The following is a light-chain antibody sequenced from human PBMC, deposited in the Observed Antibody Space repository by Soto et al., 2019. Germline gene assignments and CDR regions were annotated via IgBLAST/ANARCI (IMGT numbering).Light chain of an antibody. CDR2: DVS. CDR3: SSYTSSSTRLV. J-gene: IGLJ3*02. V-gene: IGLV2-14*01. CDR1: SSDVGGYNY. Sequence: QSALTQPASVSGSPGQSITISCTGTSSDVGGYNYVSWYQQHPGKAPKLMIYDVSNRPSGVSNRFSGSKSGNTASLTISGLQAEDEADSYCSSYTSSSTRLVFGGGTKLTVL.